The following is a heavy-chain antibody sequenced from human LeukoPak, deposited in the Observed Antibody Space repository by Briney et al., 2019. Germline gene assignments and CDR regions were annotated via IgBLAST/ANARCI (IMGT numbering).Heavy chain of an antibody. CDR3: ARVNTQTGDYDPFDY. D-gene: IGHD4-17*01. J-gene: IGHJ4*02. CDR2: INPNSGGT. Sequence: GASVKVSCKASGYTFTGYYIHWVRQAPGRGLEWMGWINPNSGGTNFAQKFQGRVTMTRDTSMSTAYMELSRLRSDDTAVYFCARVNTQTGDYDPFDYWGQGTLVTVSS. V-gene: IGHV1-2*02. CDR1: GYTFTGYY.